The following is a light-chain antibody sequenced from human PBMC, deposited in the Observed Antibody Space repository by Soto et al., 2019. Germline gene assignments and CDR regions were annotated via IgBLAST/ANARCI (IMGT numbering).Light chain of an antibody. Sequence: EIVMTQSPATLSLSLGERATLSCRASEGVAGNVAWYRQTPGQAPRLLIQGTLTRATGIPDRFSGSRSGTEFTLTISSLQSEDSAVYYCQQHNKWPHTFGQGTKLEIK. J-gene: IGKJ2*01. CDR3: QQHNKWPHT. CDR1: EGVAGN. V-gene: IGKV3-15*01. CDR2: GTL.